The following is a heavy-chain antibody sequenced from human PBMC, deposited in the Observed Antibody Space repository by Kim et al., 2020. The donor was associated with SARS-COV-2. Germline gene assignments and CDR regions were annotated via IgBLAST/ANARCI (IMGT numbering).Heavy chain of an antibody. V-gene: IGHV4-30-4*01. D-gene: IGHD3-3*01. J-gene: IGHJ6*03. Sequence: SETLSLTCTVSGGSISSGDYYWSWIRQPPGKGLEWIGYIYYSGSTYYNPSLKSRVTISVDTSKNQFSLKLSSVTAADTAVYYCASLEGGATIFGVVDYYMDVWGKGTTVTVSS. CDR1: GGSISSGDYY. CDR2: IYYSGST. CDR3: ASLEGGATIFGVVDYYMDV.